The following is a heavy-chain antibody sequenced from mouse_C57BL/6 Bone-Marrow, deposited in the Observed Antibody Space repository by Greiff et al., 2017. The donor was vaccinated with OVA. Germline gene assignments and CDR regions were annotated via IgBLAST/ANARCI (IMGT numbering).Heavy chain of an antibody. CDR3: ARQGLLLFDY. CDR2: ISGGGGNT. V-gene: IGHV5-9*01. Sequence: EVKLMESGGGLVKPGGSLKLSCAASGFTFSSYTMSWVRQTPEKRLEWVATISGGGGNTYYPDSVKGRFTISRDNAKNTLYLQMSSLRSEDTALHYCARQGLLLFDYWGQGTTLTVSS. J-gene: IGHJ2*01. D-gene: IGHD2-3*01. CDR1: GFTFSSYT.